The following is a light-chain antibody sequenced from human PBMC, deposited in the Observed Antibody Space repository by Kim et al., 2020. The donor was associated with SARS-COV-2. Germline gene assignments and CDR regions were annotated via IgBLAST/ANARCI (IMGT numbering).Light chain of an antibody. CDR1: NSDVSAHHY. J-gene: IGLJ2*01. CDR3: SSYTGSVV. CDR2: DVT. V-gene: IGLV2-14*03. Sequence: PGPSIPISCTGTNSDVSAHHYVSWYQHHPGKAPKLMIYDVTRRPSGISNRFSGSKSGNPASLTISGLQAEDEADYYCSSYTGSVVFGGGTQLTVL.